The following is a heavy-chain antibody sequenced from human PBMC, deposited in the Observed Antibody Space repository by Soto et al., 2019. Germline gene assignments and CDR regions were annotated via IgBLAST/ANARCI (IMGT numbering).Heavy chain of an antibody. CDR3: ARVDTAIKGPFYYYYGMDV. D-gene: IGHD5-18*01. V-gene: IGHV1-69*13. Sequence: SVKVSCKASGGTFSSYAISWVRQAPGQGLEWMGGIIPIFGTANYAQKFQGRVTITADESTSTAYMELSSLRSEDTAVYYCARVDTAIKGPFYYYYGMDVWGQGTTVTVSS. CDR1: GGTFSSYA. CDR2: IIPIFGTA. J-gene: IGHJ6*02.